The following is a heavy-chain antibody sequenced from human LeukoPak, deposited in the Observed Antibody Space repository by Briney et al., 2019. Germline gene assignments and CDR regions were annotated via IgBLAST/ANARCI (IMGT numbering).Heavy chain of an antibody. Sequence: ASVKVSCKASGYSFTDYYMHWVRQAPGQGLEWMGWINPNSGDTNFAQKFQGRVTMTRDTSISTVYMELSRLGSDDTAVFYCARGYYDSSDFEYFQHWGQGTLVTVSS. CDR2: INPNSGDT. V-gene: IGHV1-2*02. CDR1: GYSFTDYY. D-gene: IGHD3-22*01. J-gene: IGHJ1*01. CDR3: ARGYYDSSDFEYFQH.